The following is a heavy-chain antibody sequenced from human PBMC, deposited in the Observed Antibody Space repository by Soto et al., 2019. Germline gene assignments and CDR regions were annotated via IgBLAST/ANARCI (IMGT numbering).Heavy chain of an antibody. D-gene: IGHD2-15*01. CDR3: ARGPGGPDGPGDY. CDR1: GYSFTSYA. Sequence: QVQLVQSGAEVKKPGASVKVSCKASGYSFTSYAMHWVRQAPGQRLEWMGWINAGNGNTKYSQKFQGRVTITRDTSASTAYMELSSLRSEDTAVYYCARGPGGPDGPGDYWGQGTLVTVSS. CDR2: INAGNGNT. J-gene: IGHJ4*02. V-gene: IGHV1-3*01.